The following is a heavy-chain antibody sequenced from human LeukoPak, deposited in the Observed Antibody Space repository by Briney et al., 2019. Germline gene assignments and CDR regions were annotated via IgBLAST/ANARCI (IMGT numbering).Heavy chain of an antibody. CDR2: ITYNGRT. Sequence: SETLSLTCSVTGGSIDNFFWGWVRQPPGKGLEWFGYITYNGRTNYNPSLKSRVSMSVDTSKNQFSLKLSSVTAADTAVYYCARVTGTSAILYWGQGTLVTVSS. V-gene: IGHV4-59*01. CDR3: ARVTGTSAILY. D-gene: IGHD2-2*01. J-gene: IGHJ4*02. CDR1: GGSIDNFF.